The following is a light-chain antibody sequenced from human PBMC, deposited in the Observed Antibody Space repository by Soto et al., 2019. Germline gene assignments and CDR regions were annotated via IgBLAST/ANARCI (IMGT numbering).Light chain of an antibody. V-gene: IGKV1-39*01. CDR3: QQSYNTLWT. Sequence: DIQMTQSPSSLSASVGDRVTITCRASQSISTYLNWYQHKPGKAPKLLIYAASSLKSGVPSRFSGSGSGTDFTLTISSLQPEDFATYYCQQSYNTLWTFGQGTTVDIK. J-gene: IGKJ1*01. CDR2: AAS. CDR1: QSISTY.